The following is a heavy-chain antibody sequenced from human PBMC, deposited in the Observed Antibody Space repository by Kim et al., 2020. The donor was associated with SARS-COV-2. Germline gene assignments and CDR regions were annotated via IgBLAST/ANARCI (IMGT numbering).Heavy chain of an antibody. CDR2: INHSGST. CDR1: GGSFSGYY. D-gene: IGHD6-6*01. CDR3: ARGQLVLGAFDI. J-gene: IGHJ3*02. V-gene: IGHV4-34*01. Sequence: SETLSLTCAVYGGSFSGYYWSWIRQPPGKGLEWIGEINHSGSTNYNPSLKSRVTISVDTSKNQFSLKLSSVTAADTAVYYCARGQLVLGAFDIWGQGTMVTVSS.